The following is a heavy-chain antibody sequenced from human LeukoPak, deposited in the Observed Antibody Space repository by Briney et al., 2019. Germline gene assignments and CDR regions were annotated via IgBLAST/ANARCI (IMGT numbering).Heavy chain of an antibody. Sequence: SETLSLTCTISGGSISSYYWGWVRQPPGKGLEWVGQIYYRGTPNYNPFLRGRVTISIDTSKNQFSLKLNSVTAADTAIYYCAAESERWLLRSWGQGTLVTVSS. CDR2: IYYRGTP. D-gene: IGHD6-19*01. CDR1: GGSISSYY. V-gene: IGHV4-59*03. J-gene: IGHJ4*02. CDR3: AAESERWLLRS.